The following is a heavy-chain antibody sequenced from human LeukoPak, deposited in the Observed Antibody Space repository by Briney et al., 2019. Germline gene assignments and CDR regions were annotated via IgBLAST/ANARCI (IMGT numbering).Heavy chain of an antibody. J-gene: IGHJ4*02. CDR3: ARGESSSWYEFDY. Sequence: SETLSLTCTVSGGSISSSSYYWGWTRQPPGKGLEWIGSIYYSGSTYYNPSLKSRVTISVDTSKNQCSLKLSSVTAADTAVYYCARGESSSWYEFDYWGQGTLVTVSS. CDR1: GGSISSSSYY. CDR2: IYYSGST. D-gene: IGHD6-13*01. V-gene: IGHV4-39*07.